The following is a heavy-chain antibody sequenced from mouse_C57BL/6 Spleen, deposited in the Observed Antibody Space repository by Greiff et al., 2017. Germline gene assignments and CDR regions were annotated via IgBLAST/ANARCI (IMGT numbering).Heavy chain of an antibody. Sequence: EAGGGLVQPKGSLKLSCAASGFSFNTYAMNWVRQAPGKGLEWVARIRSKSNNYATYYADSVKDRFTISRDDSESMLYLQMNNLKTEDTAMYYCVRLVGWYFDVWGTGTTVTVSS. CDR2: IRSKSNNYAT. CDR1: GFSFNTYA. J-gene: IGHJ1*03. CDR3: VRLVGWYFDV. V-gene: IGHV10-1*01.